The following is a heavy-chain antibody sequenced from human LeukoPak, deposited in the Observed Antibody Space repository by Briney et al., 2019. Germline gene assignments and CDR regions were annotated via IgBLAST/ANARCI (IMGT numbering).Heavy chain of an antibody. CDR3: ARHGPPQVGWCYFDY. CDR2: IYHSGST. V-gene: IGHV4-38-2*01. J-gene: IGHJ4*02. CDR1: GYSTSSGYY. D-gene: IGHD1-26*01. Sequence: SETLSLTCAVSGYSTSSGYYWGWIRQPPGKGLEWIGSIYHSGSTYYNPSLKSRVTISVDTSKNQFSLKLSSVTAADTAVYYCARHGPPQVGWCYFDYWGQGTLVTVSS.